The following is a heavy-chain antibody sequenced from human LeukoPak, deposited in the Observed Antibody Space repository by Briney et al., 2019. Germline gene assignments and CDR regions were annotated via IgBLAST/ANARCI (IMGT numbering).Heavy chain of an antibody. Sequence: PGGSLRLSCAASGFSFSAYGMHWVRQAPGKGLEWVAIIWADGSKVGYSDSVKGRLTISRDNSKNTVSLQMNSLRAEDTAVYYCAKDLGRYRNNYFDYWGQGTLVTVSS. CDR2: IWADGSKV. V-gene: IGHV3-33*06. CDR1: GFSFSAYG. CDR3: AKDLGRYRNNYFDY. J-gene: IGHJ4*02. D-gene: IGHD1-26*01.